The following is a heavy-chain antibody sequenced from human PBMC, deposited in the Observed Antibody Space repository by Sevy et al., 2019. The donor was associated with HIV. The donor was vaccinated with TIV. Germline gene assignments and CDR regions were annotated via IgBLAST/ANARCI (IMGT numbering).Heavy chain of an antibody. CDR2: IHPKSGGT. V-gene: IGHV1-2*02. D-gene: IGHD3-22*01. J-gene: IGHJ4*02. Sequence: ASVKVSCKSSEYTFTDYYIHWVRQAPGQGLEWMGWIHPKSGGTNYVLQFQGRVTMTRDTSISTVYMELSRLRSDDTAVYYCASARYDSSGYNRYYFDYWGQGTLVTVSS. CDR3: ASARYDSSGYNRYYFDY. CDR1: EYTFTDYY.